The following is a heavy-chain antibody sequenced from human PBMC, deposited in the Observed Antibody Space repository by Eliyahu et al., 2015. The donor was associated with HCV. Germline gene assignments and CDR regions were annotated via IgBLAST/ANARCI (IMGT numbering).Heavy chain of an antibody. CDR2: IHYSGST. V-gene: IGHV4-59*01. Sequence: QVQLQESGPGLVKPSETLSLXCTVSGGSITTYYWRWIRQPPGKGXXWIGXIHYSGSTNYNPPLKSRVTISVDTSKNQFSLNLTSVTAADTAVYYCASGGGGIAVAGTGGWFDPWGQGTLVTVSS. CDR3: ASGGGGIAVAGTGGWFDP. D-gene: IGHD6-19*01. J-gene: IGHJ5*02. CDR1: GGSITTYY.